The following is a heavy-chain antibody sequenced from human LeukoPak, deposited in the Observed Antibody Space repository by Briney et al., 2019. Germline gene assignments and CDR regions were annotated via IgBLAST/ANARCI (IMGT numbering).Heavy chain of an antibody. CDR2: INHSGST. CDR3: ARGHRTIVMVRGVFIDY. J-gene: IGHJ4*02. V-gene: IGHV4-34*01. CDR1: GGSFSGYY. D-gene: IGHD3-10*01. Sequence: SETLSLTCAVYGGSFSGYYWSWIRQPPGKGLEWIGEINHSGSTNYNPSLKSRVTISVDTSKNQFSLKLSSVTAADTAVYYCARGHRTIVMVRGVFIDYWGQETLVTVSS.